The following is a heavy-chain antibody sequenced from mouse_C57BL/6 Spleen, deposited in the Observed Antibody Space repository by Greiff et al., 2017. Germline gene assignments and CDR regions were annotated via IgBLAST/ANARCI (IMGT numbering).Heavy chain of an antibody. CDR2: IYPGDGDT. CDR3: ARHPYYGSTSYWYFDV. J-gene: IGHJ1*03. V-gene: IGHV1-82*01. D-gene: IGHD1-1*01. Sequence: QVQLQQSGPELVKPGASVKISCKASGYAFSSSWMNWVKQRPGKGLEWIGRIYPGDGDTNYNGKFKGKATLTADKSSSTAYMQLSSLTSEDSAVYFCARHPYYGSTSYWYFDVWGTGTTVTVSS. CDR1: GYAFSSSW.